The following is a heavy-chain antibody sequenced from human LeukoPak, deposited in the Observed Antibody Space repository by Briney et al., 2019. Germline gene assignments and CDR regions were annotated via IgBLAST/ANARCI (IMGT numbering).Heavy chain of an antibody. CDR3: ARGGGSIVVVPAAAGTDV. CDR1: GYTFTGYY. Sequence: ASVKVSCKASGYTFTGYYMHWVRQAPGQGLEWMGWINPNSGGTNYAQKFQGRVTMTRDTSISTAYMELSRLRFDDTAVYYCARGGGSIVVVPAAAGTDVWGKGTTVTVSS. CDR2: INPNSGGT. D-gene: IGHD2-2*01. J-gene: IGHJ6*04. V-gene: IGHV1-2*02.